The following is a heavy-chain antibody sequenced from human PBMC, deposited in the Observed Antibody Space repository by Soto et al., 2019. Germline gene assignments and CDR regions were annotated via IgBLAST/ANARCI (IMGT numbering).Heavy chain of an antibody. CDR3: AKPTRWYQLLSSFDY. J-gene: IGHJ4*02. CDR1: GFTFSSYG. Sequence: QVQLVESGGGVVQPGRSLRLSCAASGFTFSSYGMHWVRQAPGKGXXWVAVISYDGSNKYYADSVKGRFTISRDNSKNTLYLXXXXLRAEDTAVYYCAKPTRWYQLLSSFDYWGQGTLVTVSS. D-gene: IGHD2-2*01. V-gene: IGHV3-30*18. CDR2: ISYDGSNK.